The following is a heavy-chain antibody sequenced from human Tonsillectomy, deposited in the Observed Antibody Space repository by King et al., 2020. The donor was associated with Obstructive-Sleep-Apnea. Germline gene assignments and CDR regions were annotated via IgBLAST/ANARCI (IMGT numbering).Heavy chain of an antibody. J-gene: IGHJ4*02. V-gene: IGHV3-48*04. D-gene: IGHD3-22*01. CDR1: GFTFSSYS. CDR3: ARLSSGYYY. CDR2: ISSSSSTI. Sequence: VQLVESGGGLVQPGGSLRLSCAASGFTFSSYSMNWVRQAPGKGLEWVSYISSSSSTIYYADSVKGRFTISRDNAKNSLYLQMNSLRAEDTAVYYCARLSSGYYYWGQGTLVTVSS.